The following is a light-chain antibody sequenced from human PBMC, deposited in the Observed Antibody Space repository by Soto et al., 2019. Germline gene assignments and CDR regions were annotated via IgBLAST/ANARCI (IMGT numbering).Light chain of an antibody. V-gene: IGLV1-40*01. CDR3: QSYGSSRRGV. Sequence: QSVLTQPPSVSGAPGQRVTISCTGSSSNLGAGYDVHWYQQLPGTAPKLLIYGKSNRPSGVPHRFSASTSGTSASLAITGLEAEDEADYYFQSYGSSRRGVLGGGSKVTVL. CDR1: SSNLGAGYD. CDR2: GKS. J-gene: IGLJ3*02.